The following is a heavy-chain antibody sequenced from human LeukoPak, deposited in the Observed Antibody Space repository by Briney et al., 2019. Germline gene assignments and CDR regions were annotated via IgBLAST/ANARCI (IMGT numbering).Heavy chain of an antibody. CDR3: AKGNLGCRPFEVIDY. CDR1: GFTFSSYA. Sequence: GGSLRLSCAASGFTFSSYAMSWVRQAPGKGLEWVSAISGSGGSTYYADSVKGRFTISRDNSKNTLYLQMNSLRAEDTAVYYCAKGNLGCRPFEVIDYWGQGTLVPSPQ. J-gene: IGHJ4*02. D-gene: IGHD3-9*01. CDR2: ISGSGGST. V-gene: IGHV3-23*01.